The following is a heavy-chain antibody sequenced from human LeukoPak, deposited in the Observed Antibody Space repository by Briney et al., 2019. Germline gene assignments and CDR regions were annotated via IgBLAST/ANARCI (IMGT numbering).Heavy chain of an antibody. Sequence: GGSLRLSCAASGFTFSSYAMSWVRQAPGKGLEWGFAISGSVGSAYYADSVKGRFTISRDNSKSTLYLQMNSLRAEDTAVYYCAKNYYDSSGYEYYFDYWGQGTLVTVSS. V-gene: IGHV3-23*01. J-gene: IGHJ4*02. CDR2: ISGSVGSA. D-gene: IGHD3-22*01. CDR1: GFTFSSYA. CDR3: AKNYYDSSGYEYYFDY.